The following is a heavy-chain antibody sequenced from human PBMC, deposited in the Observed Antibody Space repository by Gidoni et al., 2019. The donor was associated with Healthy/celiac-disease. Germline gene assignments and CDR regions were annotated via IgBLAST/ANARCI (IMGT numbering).Heavy chain of an antibody. D-gene: IGHD6-13*01. V-gene: IGHV3-33*01. J-gene: IGHJ6*02. CDR3: ARGPAAAYGMDV. Sequence: ADSVKGRFTISRDNSKNTLYLQMNSLRAEDTAVYYCARGPAAAYGMDVWGQGTTVTVSS.